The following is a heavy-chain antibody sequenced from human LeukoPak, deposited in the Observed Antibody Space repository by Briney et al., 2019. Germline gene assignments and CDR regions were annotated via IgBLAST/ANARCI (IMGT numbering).Heavy chain of an antibody. CDR2: IGSSGGDT. Sequence: GGSLRLSCAASGFTFSSYAMSWVRRAPGKGLEWVSAIGSSGGDTNYADSVKGRFTISRDNSKNTLYLQMNSLRAEDTAVYYCAKKIAAGTLSFDYWGQGTLVTVSS. CDR3: AKKIAAGTLSFDY. CDR1: GFTFSSYA. J-gene: IGHJ4*02. D-gene: IGHD6-13*01. V-gene: IGHV3-23*01.